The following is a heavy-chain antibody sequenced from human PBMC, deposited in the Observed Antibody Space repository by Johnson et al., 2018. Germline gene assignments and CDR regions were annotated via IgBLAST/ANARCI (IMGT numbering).Heavy chain of an antibody. CDR1: GGSIRGGDYY. CDR3: ARLPLWLRAFDI. CDR2: IDNSGDT. J-gene: IGHJ3*02. V-gene: IGHV4-30-4*01. Sequence: QVQLQESGPGLVKPSQTLSLTCRVSGGSIRGGDYYWSWIRQSPGKGLEWIGYIDNSGDTYYNPSLKSRVVISLDTSKNKFSVRLISVTAADTAVYYCARLPLWLRAFDIWGQGTMVTVSS. D-gene: IGHD5-12*01.